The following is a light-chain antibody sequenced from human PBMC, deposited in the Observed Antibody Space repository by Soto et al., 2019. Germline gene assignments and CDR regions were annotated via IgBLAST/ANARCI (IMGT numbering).Light chain of an antibody. J-gene: IGKJ4*01. CDR3: QQRYRILLC. Sequence: DIQMTQSPSSLSASVGDRVTITCRTSQRVSNYWNWYQQRPGKAPNLLIYTASSLHSGVPSRFSGSGSGKDFTLTISSLKPADSATYYCQQRYRILLCFGGGTKVEI. CDR2: TAS. CDR1: QRVSNY. V-gene: IGKV1-39*01.